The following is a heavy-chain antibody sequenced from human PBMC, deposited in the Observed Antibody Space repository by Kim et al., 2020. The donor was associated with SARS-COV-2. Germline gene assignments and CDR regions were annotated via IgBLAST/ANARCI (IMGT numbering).Heavy chain of an antibody. J-gene: IGHJ5*02. CDR2: ISGSGGST. V-gene: IGHV3-23*01. CDR3: AKDANTIFGVVIPNNWFDP. D-gene: IGHD3-3*01. CDR1: GFTFSSYA. Sequence: GGSLRLSCAASGFTFSSYAMSWVRQAPGKGLEWVSAISGSGGSTYYADSVKGRFTISRDNSKNTLYLQMNSLRAEDTAVYYCAKDANTIFGVVIPNNWFDPWGQGTLVTVSS.